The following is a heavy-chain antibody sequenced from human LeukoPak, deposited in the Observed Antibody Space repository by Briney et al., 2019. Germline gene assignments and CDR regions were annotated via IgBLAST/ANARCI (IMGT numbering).Heavy chain of an antibody. CDR3: AADDAGGFDY. Sequence: SVKVSCKASGGTFSSYAISWVRQAPGQGLEWMGGIIPIFGTANYAQKFQGRVTITADESTSTAYMELSSLRSEDTAAYYCAADDAGGFDYWGQGTLVTVSS. J-gene: IGHJ4*02. CDR1: GGTFSSYA. CDR2: IIPIFGTA. V-gene: IGHV1-69*13. D-gene: IGHD1-26*01.